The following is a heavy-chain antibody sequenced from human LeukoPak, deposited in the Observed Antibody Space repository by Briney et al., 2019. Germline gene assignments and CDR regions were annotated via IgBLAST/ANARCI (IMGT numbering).Heavy chain of an antibody. CDR2: INSDGSST. CDR1: GFTFSNFW. Sequence: GGSLRLSCAASGFTFSNFWMHWVRQAPGKGLVWVSRINSDGSSTNYADSVKGRFTISRDNSKNTLYLQMNSLRAEDTAVYYCAKATYYYDSSGYYYWGQGTLVTVSS. J-gene: IGHJ4*02. V-gene: IGHV3-74*01. CDR3: AKATYYYDSSGYYY. D-gene: IGHD3-22*01.